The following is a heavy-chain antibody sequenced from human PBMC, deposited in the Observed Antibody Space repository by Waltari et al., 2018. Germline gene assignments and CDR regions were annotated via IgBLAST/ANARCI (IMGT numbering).Heavy chain of an antibody. V-gene: IGHV1-69-2*01. CDR3: VTALGDRSSASRPFDV. J-gene: IGHJ3*01. CDR1: GYRFTDYY. Sequence: VQLLQSGTELKTPGSTVKISCQVSGYRFTDYYIHWVQQAPGKGPQWMGLVDPEDGETIYAERFQGRVTITADTSTETVFMELSSLTSDDTAVYYCVTALGDRSSASRPFDVWGLGTLITVSS. D-gene: IGHD3-10*01. CDR2: VDPEDGET.